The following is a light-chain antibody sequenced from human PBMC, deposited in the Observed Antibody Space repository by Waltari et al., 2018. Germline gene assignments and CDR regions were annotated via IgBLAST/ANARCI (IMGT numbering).Light chain of an antibody. CDR3: QQTDSVPLT. CDR2: TSS. Sequence: DIQMTQSPSSLSASVGHSVTITCRARQGISSRLAWYQQKPGKAPKLLIYTSSSLQRGVPSRISGSGAGTDFTLTISSLQPEDFATYYCQQTDSVPLTLGGGTKVEIK. J-gene: IGKJ4*01. V-gene: IGKV1-12*01. CDR1: QGISSR.